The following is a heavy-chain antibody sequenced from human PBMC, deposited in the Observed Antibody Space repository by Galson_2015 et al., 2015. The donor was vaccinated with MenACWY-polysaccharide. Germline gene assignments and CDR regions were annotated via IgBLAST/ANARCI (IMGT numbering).Heavy chain of an antibody. D-gene: IGHD3-22*01. CDR1: GVTFSDYY. V-gene: IGHV3-11*01. Sequence: SLRLCGAGAGVTFSDYYMSWVRQAPGDGLVCVAYISNSGSVITYVDSVKGRFDISRESAKSSLYLLLNSLRAEATAVYYCARLPLSYDSGGYYSRQTADYYFDHWGQGALVTVSS. CDR3: ARLPLSYDSGGYYSRQTADYYFDH. J-gene: IGHJ4*02. CDR2: ISNSGSVI.